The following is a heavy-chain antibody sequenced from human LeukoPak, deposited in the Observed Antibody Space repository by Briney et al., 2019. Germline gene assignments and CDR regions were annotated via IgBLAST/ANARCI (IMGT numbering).Heavy chain of an antibody. CDR2: IYYSGST. J-gene: IGHJ4*02. CDR3: ARDLRWRIDY. D-gene: IGHD1-1*01. CDR1: GGSISSYY. Sequence: SETLSLTCTVSGGSISSYYWSWIRQPPGKGLEWIGYIYYSGSTNYNPSLKSRVTISVDTSKNQFSLKLSSVTAADTAVYYCARDLRWRIDYWGQGTLVTVSS. V-gene: IGHV4-59*12.